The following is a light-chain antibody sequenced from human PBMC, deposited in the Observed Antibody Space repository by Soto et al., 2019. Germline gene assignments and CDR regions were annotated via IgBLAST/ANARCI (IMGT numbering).Light chain of an antibody. V-gene: IGLV2-14*03. CDR3: SSYPTSSTRV. CDR1: SSDVGGFNF. J-gene: IGLJ1*01. CDR2: DVA. Sequence: QSVLTQPASVSGSPGQSITISCTGSSSDVGGFNFVSWYQQHPGKAPKLMIYDVASRPSGVSNRFSGSKSGNTASLTISGLQTEDEADYYCSSYPTSSTRVFGTGTKLTVL.